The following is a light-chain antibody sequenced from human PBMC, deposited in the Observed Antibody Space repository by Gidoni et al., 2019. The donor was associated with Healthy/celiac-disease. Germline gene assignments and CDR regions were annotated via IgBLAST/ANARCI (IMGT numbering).Light chain of an antibody. V-gene: IGKV3-15*01. CDR3: QQYNNWPLT. CDR1: QSVRSN. Sequence: EIVITQSPATLSVSPGERATLSCRASQSVRSNLAWYQQKPGQAPRLLIYGASTRATGIPARFSGSGSGTEFTLTISSLQSEDFAVYYCQQYNNWPLTFGQGTKVEIK. CDR2: GAS. J-gene: IGKJ1*01.